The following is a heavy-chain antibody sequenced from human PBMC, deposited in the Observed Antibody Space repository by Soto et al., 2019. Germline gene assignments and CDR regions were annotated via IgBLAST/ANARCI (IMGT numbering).Heavy chain of an antibody. J-gene: IGHJ4*02. CDR1: GYIFTGNY. D-gene: IGHD3-22*01. Sequence: QVQLVQSGAEVKKPGASVKVSCKASGYIFTGNYMHWVRQAPGQGLEYMGWINPNNGATNCAQNFQGRVTMTWDTSISTAYMEVRRLRSDDTAVYYCAPHYPDSSGYFDHWGQGALVTVSS. CDR3: APHYPDSSGYFDH. CDR2: INPNNGAT. V-gene: IGHV1-2*02.